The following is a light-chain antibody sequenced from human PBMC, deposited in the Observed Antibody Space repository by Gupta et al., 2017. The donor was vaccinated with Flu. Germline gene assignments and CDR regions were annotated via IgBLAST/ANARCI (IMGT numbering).Light chain of an antibody. CDR1: SSNIGSNT. V-gene: IGLV1-44*01. J-gene: IGLJ3*02. CDR3: SAWDDSIHGHWV. CDR2: SKN. Sequence: QSVLTQPPSASGTPGQRVTISCSGSSSNIGSNTVNWYQQLPGTDPTLLIYSKNQRPSAVPARCSCATTGASASPVTSARRYEDEAYEYYSAWDDSIHGHWVFGGGTKLTVL.